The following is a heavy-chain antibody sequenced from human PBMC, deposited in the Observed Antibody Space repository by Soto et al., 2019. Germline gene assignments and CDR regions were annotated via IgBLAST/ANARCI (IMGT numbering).Heavy chain of an antibody. CDR2: IYHSGST. Sequence: SETLCHSYAVSGGSSISRGCCRSRIRKPPGKGLEWIGYIYHSGSTYYNPSLKSRVTISVDRSKNQFSLKLSSVTAADSVVYCCTTNKLGSNRLDYWGQGTLLTVSS. J-gene: IGHJ4*02. CDR1: GGSSISRGCC. CDR3: TTNKLGSNRLDY. D-gene: IGHD3-10*01. V-gene: IGHV4-30-2*01.